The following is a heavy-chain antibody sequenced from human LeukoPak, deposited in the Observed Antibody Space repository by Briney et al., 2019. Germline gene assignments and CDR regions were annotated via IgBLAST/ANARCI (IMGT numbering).Heavy chain of an antibody. CDR2: INHSGST. J-gene: IGHJ6*03. CDR1: GGSISSSSYY. CDR3: ARRGYYYYYMDV. V-gene: IGHV4-39*07. Sequence: SVTLSLTCTVSGGSISSSSYYWGWIRQPPGKGLEWIGEINHSGSTNYNPSLKSRVTISVDTSKNQFSLKLSSVTAADTAVYYCARRGYYYYYMDVWGKGTTVTISS.